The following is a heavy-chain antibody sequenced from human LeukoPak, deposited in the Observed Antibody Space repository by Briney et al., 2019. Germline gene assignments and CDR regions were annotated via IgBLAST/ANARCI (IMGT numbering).Heavy chain of an antibody. Sequence: GGSLRLSCAASGFTFSSYWMSWVRQAPGKRLERVANIKQVGSEKYYVDSVKGRFTISRDNAKNSLYLQMNSLRAEDTAVYYCARETRRLAYCGGDCYSVWFDPWGQGTLVTVSS. CDR1: GFTFSSYW. CDR3: ARETRRLAYCGGDCYSVWFDP. CDR2: IKQVGSEK. D-gene: IGHD2-21*02. J-gene: IGHJ5*02. V-gene: IGHV3-7*01.